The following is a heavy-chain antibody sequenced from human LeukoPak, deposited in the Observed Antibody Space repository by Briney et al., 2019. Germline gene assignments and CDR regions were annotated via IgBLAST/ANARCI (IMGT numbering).Heavy chain of an antibody. CDR1: GGSISSGGYY. CDR3: AAGGYYLYYFDY. D-gene: IGHD3-22*01. CDR2: IYYSGST. Sequence: SQTLSLTCTVSGGSISSGGYYWSWIRQHPGKGLEWIGYIYYSGSTYYNPSLKSRVTISVDTSKNQFSLKLSSVTAADTAVYYCAAGGYYLYYFDYRGQGTLVTVSS. J-gene: IGHJ4*02. V-gene: IGHV4-31*03.